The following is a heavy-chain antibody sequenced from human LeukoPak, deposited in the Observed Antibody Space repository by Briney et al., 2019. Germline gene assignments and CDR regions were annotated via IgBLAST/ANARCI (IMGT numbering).Heavy chain of an antibody. J-gene: IGHJ4*02. CDR3: ARELNRAAAGNDY. D-gene: IGHD6-13*01. V-gene: IGHV1-2*02. CDR1: GYTFTGYY. CDR2: INPNSGGT. Sequence: ASVKVSCKASGYTFTGYYMHWVRQAPGQGLEWMGWINPNSGGTNYAQKFQGRVTMTRDTSISTAYMELSRLRSDDTAVYYCARELNRAAAGNDYWGQGTLVTVSS.